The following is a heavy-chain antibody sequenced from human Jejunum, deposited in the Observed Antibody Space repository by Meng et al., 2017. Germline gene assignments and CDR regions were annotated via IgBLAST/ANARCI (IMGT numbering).Heavy chain of an antibody. V-gene: IGHV1-2*06. CDR3: ARDPTPRLACSAGSCCSNS. Sequence: ASVKVSCKTSGYSFITYYIHWVRLAPGQGLEWVGRINPNSGGTSYAQRFQGRVTMTRDTSITTAYMELNSLTSDDTAVYYCARDPTPRLACSAGSCCSNSWGQGTQVTVSS. J-gene: IGHJ5*02. CDR1: GYSFITYY. D-gene: IGHD2-15*01. CDR2: INPNSGGT.